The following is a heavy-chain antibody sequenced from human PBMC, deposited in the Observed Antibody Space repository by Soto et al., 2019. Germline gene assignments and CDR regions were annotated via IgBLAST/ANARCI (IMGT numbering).Heavy chain of an antibody. V-gene: IGHV3-33*08. J-gene: IGHJ4*02. D-gene: IGHD3-9*01. CDR1: GFTFSNYW. CDR2: IWYDGSNK. CDR3: ARLINYDILTGTFDY. Sequence: GGSLRLSCAASGFTFSNYWMSWVRQAPGKGLEWVAVIWYDGSNKYYADSVKGRFTISAGKSISTAYLQWSSLKASDTAMYYCARLINYDILTGTFDYWGQGTLVTVSS.